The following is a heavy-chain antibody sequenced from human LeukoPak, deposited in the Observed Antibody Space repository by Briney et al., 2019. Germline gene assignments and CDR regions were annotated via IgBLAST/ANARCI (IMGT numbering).Heavy chain of an antibody. Sequence: PGGSLRLSCAASGFTFSDYYMSWIRQAPGKGLEWVSYISSSGSTIYYADSVKGRFTISRDNAKNSLYLQMNSLRAEDTAVYYCAKGDEGLRFLEWLPDDWGQGTLVTVSS. J-gene: IGHJ4*02. V-gene: IGHV3-11*01. D-gene: IGHD3-3*01. CDR3: AKGDEGLRFLEWLPDD. CDR2: ISSSGSTI. CDR1: GFTFSDYY.